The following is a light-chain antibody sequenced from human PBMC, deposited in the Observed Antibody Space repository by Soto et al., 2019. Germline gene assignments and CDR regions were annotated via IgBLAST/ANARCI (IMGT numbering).Light chain of an antibody. CDR2: RTS. V-gene: IGKV3-20*01. CDR3: QQFGSSVT. J-gene: IGKJ5*01. CDR1: QSVSSTY. Sequence: EIVLTQSAGPLSLSPGERATLSCRAIQSVSSTYLGWYQQKPGQAPRLLIYRTSTRATGIPDRFSGSGSGTDFTLTISRLEPEDFAVYYCQQFGSSVTFGQGTRLEIK.